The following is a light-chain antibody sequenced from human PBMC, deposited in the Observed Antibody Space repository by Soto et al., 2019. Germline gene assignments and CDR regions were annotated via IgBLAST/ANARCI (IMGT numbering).Light chain of an antibody. J-gene: IGLJ3*02. Sequence: QSVLTQPASVSGSPGQSITISCAGTNSDIGSYNYVSWYQHFPGKAPRLVIYDVNNRPSGVPNRFSGSKSGNTASLTISGLQAEDEADYYCSSYTDSSARVFGGGTQLTVL. CDR2: DVN. V-gene: IGLV2-14*03. CDR3: SSYTDSSARV. CDR1: NSDIGSYNY.